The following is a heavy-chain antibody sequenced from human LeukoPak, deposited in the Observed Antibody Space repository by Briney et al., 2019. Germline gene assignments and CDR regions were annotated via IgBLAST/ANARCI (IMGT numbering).Heavy chain of an antibody. D-gene: IGHD3-9*01. CDR1: GDSISSGDYY. J-gene: IGHJ5*02. Sequence: PSQSLSLTCTVSGDSISSGDYYWSWIRQPPGKGLEWIGYIYYSGSTYYNPSLKSRVTISVDTSKNQFSLKLSSVTAADTAVYYCARTYYDILKFDPWGQGTLVTVSS. V-gene: IGHV4-30-4*01. CDR2: IYYSGST. CDR3: ARTYYDILKFDP.